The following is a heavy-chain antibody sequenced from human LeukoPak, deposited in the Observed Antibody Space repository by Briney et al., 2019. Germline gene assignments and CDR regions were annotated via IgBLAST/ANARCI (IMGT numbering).Heavy chain of an antibody. CDR1: GFTFITYS. Sequence: GGSLRLSCAASGFTFITYSMNWVRQAPGKGLEWVSAISGSGGNTYYADSVKGRFTISRDNSKNTLYLQMNSLRAEDTAIYYCAKGVLPTGFDYWGQGTLVTVSS. V-gene: IGHV3-23*01. J-gene: IGHJ4*02. CDR2: ISGSGGNT. D-gene: IGHD3-10*01. CDR3: AKGVLPTGFDY.